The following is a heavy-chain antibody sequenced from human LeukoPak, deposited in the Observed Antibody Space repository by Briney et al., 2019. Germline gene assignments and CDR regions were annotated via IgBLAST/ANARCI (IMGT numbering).Heavy chain of an antibody. CDR2: IYYSGST. Sequence: SETLSLTCTVSGGSISSSSYYWGWIRQPPGKGLEWIVSIYYSGSTYYNPSLKSRVTISVDTSKNQFSLKLSSVTAADTAVYYCARYYDYVWGSYRIFDYWGQGTLVTVSS. CDR1: GGSISSSSYY. J-gene: IGHJ4*02. V-gene: IGHV4-39*01. CDR3: ARYYDYVWGSYRIFDY. D-gene: IGHD3-16*02.